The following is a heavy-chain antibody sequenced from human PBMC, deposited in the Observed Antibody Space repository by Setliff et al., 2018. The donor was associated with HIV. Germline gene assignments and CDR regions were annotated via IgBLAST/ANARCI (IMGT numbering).Heavy chain of an antibody. D-gene: IGHD3-16*01. J-gene: IGHJ4*02. V-gene: IGHV1-18*01. CDR3: ARGAVSYYFDY. CDR1: GYIFTSYA. Sequence: ASVKVSCKASGYIFTSYAISWVRQAPGQGLEWMGWISAYNGNTNYAQKFQGRVTMTTDIATSTAYMELRSLRSDDTAVYYCARGAVSYYFDYWGQGTLVTVS. CDR2: ISAYNGNT.